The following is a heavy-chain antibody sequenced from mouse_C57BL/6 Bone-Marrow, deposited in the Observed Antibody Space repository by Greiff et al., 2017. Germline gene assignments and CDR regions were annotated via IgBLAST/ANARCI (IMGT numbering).Heavy chain of an antibody. CDR3: ARDGDYDVGWFAY. D-gene: IGHD2-4*01. J-gene: IGHJ3*01. CDR1: GYTFTDYY. CDR2: INPNNGGT. Sequence: EVQLQQSGPELVKPGASVKISCKASGYTFTDYYLNWVKQSHGKSLEWIGDINPNNGGTSYNQKFKGKATLTVDKSSSTAYMELRSLTSEDSAVYYCARDGDYDVGWFAYWGQGTLVTVSA. V-gene: IGHV1-26*01.